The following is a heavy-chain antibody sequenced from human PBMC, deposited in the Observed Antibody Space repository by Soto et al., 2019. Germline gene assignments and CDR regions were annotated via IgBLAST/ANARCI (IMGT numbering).Heavy chain of an antibody. J-gene: IGHJ5*02. D-gene: IGHD3-10*01. V-gene: IGHV1-8*01. CDR1: GYSFTNND. CDR2: MNPGSGDT. Sequence: ASVKVACKASGYSFTNNDVSWVRPATGQGLEWMGWMNPGSGDTGYAQKFQGRVTMTRDISIATAYMELSSLRSDDTAIYYCARMATFGSLNWFDPWGQGTLDTVSS. CDR3: ARMATFGSLNWFDP.